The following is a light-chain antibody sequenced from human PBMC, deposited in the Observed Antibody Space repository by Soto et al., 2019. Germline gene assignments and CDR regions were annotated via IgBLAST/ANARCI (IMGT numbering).Light chain of an antibody. CDR1: QRVSSK. Sequence: EIVLMSFAGTLSVYPGERATLSCGASQRVSSKLAWYQQKPGQAPRLLFYGASTGATGIPARFSGSGSETEFTLSISSLQSEDFAVYYCQQYNNWPGTFGQGTKV. CDR3: QQYNNWPGT. J-gene: IGKJ1*01. V-gene: IGKV3-15*01. CDR2: GAS.